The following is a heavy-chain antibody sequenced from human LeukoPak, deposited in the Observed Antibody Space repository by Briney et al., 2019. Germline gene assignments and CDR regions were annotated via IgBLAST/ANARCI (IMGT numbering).Heavy chain of an antibody. CDR2: ISYDGSNK. Sequence: GRSLRLSCAASGFTFSSYAMHWVRQAPGKGLEWVAVISYDGSNKYYADTVKGRFTISRDNSKNTLYLQMNSLRAEDTAVYYCARDSFGYWGQGTLVTVSS. CDR1: GFTFSSYA. CDR3: ARDSFGY. J-gene: IGHJ4*02. V-gene: IGHV3-30-3*01.